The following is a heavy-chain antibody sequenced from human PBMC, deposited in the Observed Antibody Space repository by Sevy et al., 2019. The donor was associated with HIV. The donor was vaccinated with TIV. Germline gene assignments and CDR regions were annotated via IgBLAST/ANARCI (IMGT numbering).Heavy chain of an antibody. CDR3: ATPKYVGYDYESLDI. CDR1: GYTLTKLS. D-gene: IGHD5-12*01. CDR2: FDPEDGET. Sequence: ASVKVSCKVSGYTLTKLSMHWVRQAPGKGLEWMGGFDPEDGETIYAQKFQGRVTMTEETSTDTAYMELSSLGSEDTAVYYCATPKYVGYDYESLDIWGQGTMVTVSS. V-gene: IGHV1-24*01. J-gene: IGHJ3*02.